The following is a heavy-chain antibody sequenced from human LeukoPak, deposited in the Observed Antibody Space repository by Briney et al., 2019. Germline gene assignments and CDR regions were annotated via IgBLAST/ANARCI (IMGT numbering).Heavy chain of an antibody. Sequence: GGSLRLSCAASGFTVSSNYMSWVSQAPEKGLEWVSVIYSGGSTYYADSVKGRFTISRDNSKNTLYLQMNSLRAEDTAVYYCARDCLRLGSSCPGIWGQGTLVTVSS. CDR3: ARDCLRLGSSCPGI. J-gene: IGHJ4*02. V-gene: IGHV3-66*01. CDR2: IYSGGST. CDR1: GFTVSSNY. D-gene: IGHD6-13*01.